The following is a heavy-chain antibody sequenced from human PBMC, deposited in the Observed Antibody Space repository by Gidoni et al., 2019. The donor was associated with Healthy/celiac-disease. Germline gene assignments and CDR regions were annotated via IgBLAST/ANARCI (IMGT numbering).Heavy chain of an antibody. D-gene: IGHD6-19*01. V-gene: IGHV3-74*01. CDR1: GFTVSRYW. J-gene: IGHJ4*02. CDR2: INSDGSST. Sequence: EVQLVESGGGLVQTGGSLRLACAASGFTVSRYWMHWVRHAPGKGLVWVSRINSDGSSTSYADSVKGRFTISRDNAKNTLYLQMNSLRAEDTAVYYCARDLRQTGYSSGWYGKWGQGTLVTVSS. CDR3: ARDLRQTGYSSGWYGK.